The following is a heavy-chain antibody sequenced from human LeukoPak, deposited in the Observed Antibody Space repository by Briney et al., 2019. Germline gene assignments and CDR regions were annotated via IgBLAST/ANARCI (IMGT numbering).Heavy chain of an antibody. J-gene: IGHJ4*02. CDR2: ISGSGGST. V-gene: IGHV3-23*01. CDR1: GSTFSSYA. Sequence: PGGSLRLSCAASGSTFSSYAMSWVRQAPGKGREWVSAISGSGGSTYYADSVKGRFTISRDNSKNTLYLQMNSLRAEDTAVYYCASRITIFGVPFGDYFDYWGQGTLVTVSS. D-gene: IGHD3-3*01. CDR3: ASRITIFGVPFGDYFDY.